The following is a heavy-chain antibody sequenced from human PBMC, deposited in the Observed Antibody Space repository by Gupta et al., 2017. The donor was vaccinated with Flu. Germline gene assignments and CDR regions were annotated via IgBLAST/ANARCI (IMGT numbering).Heavy chain of an antibody. Sequence: SGYGRHWVRQAPVKGLEWVAVIFYDGLNKYYADSVKGRFTISRDNSKNTLYLQMNSLRGEDMAVYYCARDRSGSYESFDYWGQGTLVTVSS. CDR3: ARDRSGSYESFDY. J-gene: IGHJ4*02. V-gene: IGHV3-33*01. CDR2: IFYDGLNK. D-gene: IGHD1-26*01. CDR1: SGYG.